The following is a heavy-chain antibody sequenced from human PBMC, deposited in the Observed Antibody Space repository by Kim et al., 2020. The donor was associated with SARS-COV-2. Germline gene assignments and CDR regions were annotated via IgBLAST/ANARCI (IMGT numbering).Heavy chain of an antibody. J-gene: IGHJ4*02. CDR2: INAGDGDT. D-gene: IGHD6-13*01. V-gene: IGHV1-3*01. CDR3: ARDYRQQVALSYFDS. CDR1: GYTFTTYA. Sequence: ASVKVSCKASGYTFTTYALHWVRQAPGQRLEWMGWINAGDGDTRYSVRFQGRVTITRDTSASTAYMELSSLRSEDTAVYYCARDYRQQVALSYFDSWGQGTLVTVSS.